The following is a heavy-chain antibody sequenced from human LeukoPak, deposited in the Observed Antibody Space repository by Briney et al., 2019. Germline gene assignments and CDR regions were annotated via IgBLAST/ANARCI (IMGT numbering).Heavy chain of an antibody. CDR2: IIPILGIA. CDR3: ASTRLTAAGTGYFDY. J-gene: IGHJ4*02. D-gene: IGHD6-13*01. Sequence: ASVKVSCKASGGTFSSYAISWVRRAPGQGLEWMGRIIPILGIANYAQKFQGRVTITADKSTSTAYMELSSLRSEDTAVYYCASTRLTAAGTGYFDYWGQGTLVTVSS. V-gene: IGHV1-69*04. CDR1: GGTFSSYA.